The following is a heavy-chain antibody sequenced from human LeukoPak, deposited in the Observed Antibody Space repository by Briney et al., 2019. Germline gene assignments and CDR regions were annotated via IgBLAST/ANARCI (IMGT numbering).Heavy chain of an antibody. Sequence: GWSLRLSCAGSGFTFSSYGMHWVRQAPGKGLEWVAFIRYDGSNKYYADSVKGRFTISRDNSKNTLYLQMNSLRAEDTAVYYYAKDEPGGDIVVVPAPVYFDYWGQGTLVTVSS. CDR3: AKDEPGGDIVVVPAPVYFDY. D-gene: IGHD2-2*01. J-gene: IGHJ4*02. CDR2: IRYDGSNK. CDR1: GFTFSSYG. V-gene: IGHV3-30*02.